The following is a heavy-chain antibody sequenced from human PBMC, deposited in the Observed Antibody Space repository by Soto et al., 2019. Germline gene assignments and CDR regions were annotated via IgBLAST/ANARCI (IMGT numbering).Heavy chain of an antibody. CDR3: ARSGESLGELSFSS. CDR1: GYSISSGYY. Sequence: SETLSLTCAVSGYSISSGYYWGWIRQPPGKGLEWIGSIYHSGSTYYNPSPKGRIMISXXXXXXQXSXKXXXLTAXDTAVYYCARSGESLGELSFSSWGQGTLVTVS. D-gene: IGHD3-16*02. CDR2: IYHSGST. V-gene: IGHV4-38-2*01. J-gene: IGHJ5*02.